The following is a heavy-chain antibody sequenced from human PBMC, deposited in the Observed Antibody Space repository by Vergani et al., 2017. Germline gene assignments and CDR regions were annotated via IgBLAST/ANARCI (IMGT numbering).Heavy chain of an antibody. CDR1: GGTFSSYT. Sequence: QVQLVQSGAEVKKPGSSVKVSCKASGGTFSSYTISWVRQAPGQGLEWMGRIIPILGIANYAQKFQGRVTITADKSTSTAYMELSSLRSEDTAVYYCAKVIVNRRGYSYGYGMDVWGQGTTVTVSS. CDR3: AKVIVNRRGYSYGYGMDV. D-gene: IGHD5-18*01. CDR2: IIPILGIA. V-gene: IGHV1-69*02. J-gene: IGHJ6*02.